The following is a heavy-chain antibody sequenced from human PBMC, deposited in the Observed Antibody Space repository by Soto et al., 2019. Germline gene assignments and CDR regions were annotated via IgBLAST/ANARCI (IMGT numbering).Heavy chain of an antibody. CDR2: INPNSGGT. CDR3: ARPARRYCSSTSCYTGFDP. Sequence: GASVKVSCKASGYTFTGYYMHWVRQAPGQGLEWMGWINPNSGGTNYAQKFQGRVTMTRDTSISTAYMELSRLRSDDTAVYYCARPARRYCSSTSCYTGFDPWGQGTLVTSPQ. V-gene: IGHV1-2*02. J-gene: IGHJ5*02. CDR1: GYTFTGYY. D-gene: IGHD2-2*01.